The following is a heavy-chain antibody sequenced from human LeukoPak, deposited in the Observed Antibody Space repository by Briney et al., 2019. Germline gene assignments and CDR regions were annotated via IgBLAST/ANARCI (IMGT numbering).Heavy chain of an antibody. J-gene: IGHJ4*02. V-gene: IGHV4-59*08. CDR1: GGSISSYY. CDR3: ARHVPVGALFDY. D-gene: IGHD1-26*01. CDR2: IYYSGST. Sequence: KTSETLSLTCTVSGGSISSYYWSWIRQPPGKGLEWIGYIYYSGSTNYNPSLKSRVTISVDTSKNQFSLKLSSVTAADTAVYYCARHVPVGALFDYWGQGTLVTVSS.